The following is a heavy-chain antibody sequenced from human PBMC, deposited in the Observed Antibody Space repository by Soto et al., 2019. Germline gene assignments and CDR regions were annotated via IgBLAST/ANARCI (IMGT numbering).Heavy chain of an antibody. CDR3: ATGVVECSGGTCYIGY. V-gene: IGHV3-30*03. CDR2: ISYDGSNE. D-gene: IGHD2-15*01. Sequence: QVQLVESGGGVVQPGRSLRLSCAASGFTFSSYGMHWVRQAPGKGLEWVAVISYDGSNEYYADSVKGRFTISRDNSKNTLSLHMNSRRADATAVYYCATGVVECSGGTCYIGYWGQGTLVTVAS. J-gene: IGHJ4*02. CDR1: GFTFSSYG.